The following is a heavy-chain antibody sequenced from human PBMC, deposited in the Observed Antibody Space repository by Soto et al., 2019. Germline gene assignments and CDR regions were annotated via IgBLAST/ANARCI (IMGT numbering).Heavy chain of an antibody. Sequence: PGGSLRLSCDASGFTFSGYAMSWVRQAPEKGLEWVSAISHNGVSTYYADSVRGRFTISRDNSKNTVYLQMTSLRAEDTAVYYCAKEALHSYGYHFDRWGQGILVTVSS. CDR3: AKEALHSYGYHFDR. D-gene: IGHD5-18*01. J-gene: IGHJ4*02. V-gene: IGHV3-23*01. CDR1: GFTFSGYA. CDR2: ISHNGVST.